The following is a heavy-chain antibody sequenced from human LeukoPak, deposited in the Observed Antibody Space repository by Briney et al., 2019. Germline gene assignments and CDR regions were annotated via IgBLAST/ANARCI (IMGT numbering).Heavy chain of an antibody. V-gene: IGHV4-59*01. CDR2: IYYSGST. Sequence: SETLSLTCTVSGGSISSYYWSWTRQPPGKGLEWIGYIYYSGSTNYNPSLKSRVTISVDTSKNQFSLKLSSVTAADTAVYYCARDSRYCSSTSCYTDYYYYGMDVWGQGTTVTVSS. J-gene: IGHJ6*02. CDR1: GGSISSYY. CDR3: ARDSRYCSSTSCYTDYYYYGMDV. D-gene: IGHD2-2*02.